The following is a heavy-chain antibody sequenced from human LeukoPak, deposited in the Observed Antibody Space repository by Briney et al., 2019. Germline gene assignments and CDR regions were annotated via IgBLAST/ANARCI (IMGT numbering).Heavy chain of an antibody. CDR3: AKKSKWEYYFDY. J-gene: IGHJ4*02. CDR1: GFTFSSYG. D-gene: IGHD1-26*01. CDR2: ISGSGGST. Sequence: GGSLRLSCAASGFTFSSYGMSWVRQAPGKGLEWVSSISGSGGSTDYADSVKGRFTISRDNSKNTLNLQINNLRDEDTAVYYCAKKSKWEYYFDYWGQGTLVTVSS. V-gene: IGHV3-23*01.